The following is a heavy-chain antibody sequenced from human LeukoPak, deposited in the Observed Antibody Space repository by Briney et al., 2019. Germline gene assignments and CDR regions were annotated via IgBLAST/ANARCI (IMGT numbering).Heavy chain of an antibody. CDR1: GLIFSTYS. CDR2: ITGSYSHI. J-gene: IGHJ4*02. CDR3: ARGAEYYYDSSGYFPFDY. D-gene: IGHD3-22*01. Sequence: GGSLRLSCAASGLIFSTYSMNWVRQAPGKGLEWVSSITGSYSHIYYADSVKGRSTISRDNAKNSLYLQMNSLRAEDTAVYYCARGAEYYYDSSGYFPFDYWGQGTLVTVSS. V-gene: IGHV3-21*01.